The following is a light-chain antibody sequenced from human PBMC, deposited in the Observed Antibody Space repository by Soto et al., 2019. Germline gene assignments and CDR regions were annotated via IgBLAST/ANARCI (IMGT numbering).Light chain of an antibody. J-gene: IGKJ1*01. Sequence: DIVLTQSPGTLSLSPGERATLSCRASQSVSSSYLAWYQRKPGQAPRLLIYGASSRATGIPDRFSGSGSGTDFTLTISRLEPEDFAVYYCQQYGSSPPKTFGQGTKVDIK. CDR3: QQYGSSPPKT. CDR1: QSVSSSY. CDR2: GAS. V-gene: IGKV3-20*01.